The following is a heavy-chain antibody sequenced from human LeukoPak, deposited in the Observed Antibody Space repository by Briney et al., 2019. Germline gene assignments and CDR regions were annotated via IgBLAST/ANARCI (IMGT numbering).Heavy chain of an antibody. CDR3: ARDLGGSREY. CDR1: GGSISSGSYY. D-gene: IGHD1-26*01. V-gene: IGHV4-61*02. CDR2: IYTSGST. Sequence: SETLSLTCTVSGGSISSGSYYWNWIRQPAGKGLEWIGRIYTSGSTNYNPSLKSRVTISVDTSKNQFSLKLSSVTAADTAVYYCARDLGGSREYWGQGTLVTVSS. J-gene: IGHJ4*02.